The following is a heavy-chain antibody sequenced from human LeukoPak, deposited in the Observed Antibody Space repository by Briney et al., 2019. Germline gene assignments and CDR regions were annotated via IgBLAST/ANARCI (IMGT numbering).Heavy chain of an antibody. J-gene: IGHJ6*02. V-gene: IGHV4-59*12. CDR3: ARDREWENVYYYGMDV. CDR1: GGSISSYY. Sequence: SETLSLTCTVSGGSISSYYWSWIRQPPGKGLEWIGYIYYSGSTNYNPSPKSRVTISVDTSKNQFSLKLSSVTAADTAVYYCARDREWENVYYYGMDVWGQGTTVTVSS. CDR2: IYYSGST. D-gene: IGHD1-26*01.